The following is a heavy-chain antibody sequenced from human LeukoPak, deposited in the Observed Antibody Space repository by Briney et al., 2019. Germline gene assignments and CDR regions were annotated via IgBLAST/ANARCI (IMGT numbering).Heavy chain of an antibody. J-gene: IGHJ3*02. D-gene: IGHD3-9*01. V-gene: IGHV7-4-1*02. CDR2: INTNTGNP. Sequence: VASVKVSCKASGYTFTSYAMNWVRQAPGQGLEWMGWINTNTGNPTYAQGFTGRFVFSLDTSVSTAYLQISSLKAEDTAVYYCAREGGYFDWLMNAFDIRGQGTMVTVSS. CDR1: GYTFTSYA. CDR3: AREGGYFDWLMNAFDI.